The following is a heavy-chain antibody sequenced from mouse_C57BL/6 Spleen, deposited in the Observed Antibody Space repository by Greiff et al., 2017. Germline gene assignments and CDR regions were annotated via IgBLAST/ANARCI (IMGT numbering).Heavy chain of an antibody. Sequence: EVKLMESGGGLVQPKGSLKLSCAASGFSFNTYAMNWVRQAPGQGLEWVARIRSKSNNYATYYADSVKARFTISRYDSASMLYLQMNNFKTADTAMYYCVRHTYYYAMDYWGQGTSVTVSA. J-gene: IGHJ4*01. CDR1: GFSFNTYA. CDR3: VRHTYYYAMDY. V-gene: IGHV10-1*01. CDR2: IRSKSNNYAT.